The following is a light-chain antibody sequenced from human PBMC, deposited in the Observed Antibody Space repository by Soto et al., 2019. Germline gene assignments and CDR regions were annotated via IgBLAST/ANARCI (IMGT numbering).Light chain of an antibody. Sequence: DIQLTQSPSSLSASVGDTVTITCRASQDIGDYLAWYQQKPGTAPKSLIYSTSSLHFGVPSRFSGAGSETDFTLTITGLQPDDFATYYCQHYHSHPLTFGGGTQVEI. CDR3: QHYHSHPLT. V-gene: IGKV1-16*01. CDR2: STS. J-gene: IGKJ4*01. CDR1: QDIGDY.